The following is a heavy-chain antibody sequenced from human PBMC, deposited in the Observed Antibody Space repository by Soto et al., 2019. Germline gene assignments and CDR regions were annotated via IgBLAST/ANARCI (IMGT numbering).Heavy chain of an antibody. J-gene: IGHJ6*02. CDR1: GFTFSSYA. CDR3: TKARLWGGDGYNSYYYNAMDV. CDR2: ISYDGSNK. Sequence: PGGFLRLSCAASGFTFSSYAMHWVRQAPGKGLEWVAVISYDGSNKYYADSVKGRFTISRDNAKNSLYLQMNSLRPEDTALYYCTKARLWGGDGYNSYYYNAMDVWGQGITVTVSS. D-gene: IGHD3-16*01. V-gene: IGHV3-30-3*01.